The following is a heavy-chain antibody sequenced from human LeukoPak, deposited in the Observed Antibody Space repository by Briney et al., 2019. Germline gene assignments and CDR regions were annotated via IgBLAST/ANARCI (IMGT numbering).Heavy chain of an antibody. Sequence: GGSLRLSCAASGFTFSSYAMSWVRQAPGKGLVWVSAISGGGGSTYYAYSVRGRFTISRDNTKNTRYLQMNSPRADDTPTYYCAKDRNPRRLQSGYFDHWGQGTLVTVSS. V-gene: IGHV3-23*01. CDR2: ISGGGGST. J-gene: IGHJ4*02. CDR1: GFTFSSYA. D-gene: IGHD5-24*01. CDR3: AKDRNPRRLQSGYFDH.